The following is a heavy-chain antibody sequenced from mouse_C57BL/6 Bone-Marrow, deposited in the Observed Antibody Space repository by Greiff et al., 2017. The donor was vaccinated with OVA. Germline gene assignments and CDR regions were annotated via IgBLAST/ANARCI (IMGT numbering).Heavy chain of an antibody. CDR1: GYSFTSYY. CDR3: ARGAGYGSSCPCYYAMDY. J-gene: IGHJ4*01. CDR2: IYPGSGNT. V-gene: IGHV1-66*01. D-gene: IGHD1-1*01. Sequence: VQLQQSGPELVKPGASVKISCKASGYSFTSYYIHWVKQRPGQGLEWIGWIYPGSGNTKYNEKFKGKATLTADTSSSTAYMQLSSLTSEDSAVYYCARGAGYGSSCPCYYAMDYWGQGTSVTVSS.